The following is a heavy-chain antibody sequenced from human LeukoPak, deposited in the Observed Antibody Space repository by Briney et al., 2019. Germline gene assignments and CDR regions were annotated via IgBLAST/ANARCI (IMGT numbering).Heavy chain of an antibody. J-gene: IGHJ3*02. CDR3: ARRSGITMIVVLISDAFDI. D-gene: IGHD3-22*01. V-gene: IGHV4-39*01. CDR1: GGSISSSSYY. CDR2: IYHSGST. Sequence: SETLSLTCTVSGGSISSSSYYWGWIRQPPGKGLEWIGSIYHSGSTYYNPSLKSRVTISVDTSKNQFSLKLSSVTAADTAVYYCARRSGITMIVVLISDAFDIWGQGTVVTVSS.